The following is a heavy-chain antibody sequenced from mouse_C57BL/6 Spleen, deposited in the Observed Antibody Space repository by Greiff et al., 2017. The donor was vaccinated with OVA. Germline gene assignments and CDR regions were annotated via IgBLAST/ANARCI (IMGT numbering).Heavy chain of an antibody. CDR1: GYAFSSSW. V-gene: IGHV1-82*01. J-gene: IGHJ2*01. D-gene: IGHD1-1*01. Sequence: QVQLQQSGPELVKPGASVKISCKASGYAFSSSWMNWVKQRPGKGLEWIGRIYPGDGDTNYNGKFKGKATLTADKSSSTAYMQLSSLTSEDSAVYCCARDLLLQGDYWGQGTTLTVSS. CDR3: ARDLLLQGDY. CDR2: IYPGDGDT.